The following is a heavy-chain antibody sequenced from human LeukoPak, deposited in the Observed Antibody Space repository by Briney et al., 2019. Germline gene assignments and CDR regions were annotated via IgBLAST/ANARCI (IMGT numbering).Heavy chain of an antibody. CDR3: ARGEFGGYSYGSNWFDP. CDR2: INHSGST. V-gene: IGHV4-34*01. CDR1: GGSFSGYY. Sequence: SETLSLTCAVYGGSFSGYYWSWIRQPPGKGLEWIGEINHSGSTNYNPSLKSRVTISVDTSKNQFSLKLSSVTAADTAVYYCARGEFGGYSYGSNWFDPWGQGTLVTVSS. J-gene: IGHJ5*02. D-gene: IGHD5-18*01.